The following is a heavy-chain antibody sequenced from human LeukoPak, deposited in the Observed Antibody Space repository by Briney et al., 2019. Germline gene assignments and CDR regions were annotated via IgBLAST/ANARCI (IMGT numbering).Heavy chain of an antibody. CDR2: IIPIFGTA. Sequence: EASVKVSCKASGGTFSSYAISWVRQAPGQGLEWMGGIIPIFGTANYAQKFQGRVTITADESTSTAYMELSSLRSEDTAVYYCARVGTYYDILTGHQSSGRDRSYYYYMDVWGKGTTVTIFS. D-gene: IGHD3-9*01. CDR1: GGTFSSYA. CDR3: ARVGTYYDILTGHQSSGRDRSYYYYMDV. V-gene: IGHV1-69*13. J-gene: IGHJ6*03.